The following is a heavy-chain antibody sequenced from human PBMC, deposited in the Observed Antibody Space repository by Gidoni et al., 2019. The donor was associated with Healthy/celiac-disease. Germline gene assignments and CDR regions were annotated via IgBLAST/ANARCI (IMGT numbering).Heavy chain of an antibody. CDR1: GYTFTSYA. V-gene: IGHV1-3*01. Sequence: QVQLVQSGAEVKKPGASVKVSCKASGYTFTSYAMHWVRQAPGQRLEWMGWINAGNGNTKYSQKFQGRVTITRDTSASTAYMELSSLRSEDTAVYYCAREGGIAVAGTSLAFDPWGQGTLVTVSS. CDR2: INAGNGNT. J-gene: IGHJ5*02. CDR3: AREGGIAVAGTSLAFDP. D-gene: IGHD6-19*01.